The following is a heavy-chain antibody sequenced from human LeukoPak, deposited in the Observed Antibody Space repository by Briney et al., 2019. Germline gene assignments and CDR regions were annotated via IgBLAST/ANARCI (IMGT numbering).Heavy chain of an antibody. Sequence: PGGSLRLSCEVSGFTFTDYSMHWVRQAPGKGLEWVSSITSTSRTIFYADSVEGRFTISRDNAKNTVSLEVNSLRTEDAAIYYCARDFPDNALFDLWGQGTLVSVSS. V-gene: IGHV3-69-1*02. CDR2: ITSTSRTI. CDR1: GFTFTDYS. CDR3: ARDFPDNALFDL. D-gene: IGHD2-8*01. J-gene: IGHJ4*02.